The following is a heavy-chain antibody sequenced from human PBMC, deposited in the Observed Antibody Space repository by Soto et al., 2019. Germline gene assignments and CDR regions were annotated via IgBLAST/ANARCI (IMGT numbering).Heavy chain of an antibody. V-gene: IGHV1-8*01. Sequence: GASVKVSCKASGDTFSTYTITWMRQATGQGLEWMGWMNPNSGNTGYAQKFQGRVTMTRNTSISTAYMELSSLRSEDTAVYYCAREKSGYYDYWGQGTLVTVSS. CDR3: AREKSGYYDY. J-gene: IGHJ4*02. D-gene: IGHD3-3*01. CDR2: MNPNSGNT. CDR1: GDTFSTYT.